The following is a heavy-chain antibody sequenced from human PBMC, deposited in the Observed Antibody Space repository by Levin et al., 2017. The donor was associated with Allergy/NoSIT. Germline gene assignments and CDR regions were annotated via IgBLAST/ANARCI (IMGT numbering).Heavy chain of an antibody. D-gene: IGHD1-26*01. CDR3: AKEVGKGGFDY. CDR2: ISWNSGSI. V-gene: IGHV3-9*01. Sequence: GGSLRLSCAASGFTFDDYAMHWVRQAPGKGLEWVSGISWNSGSIGYADSVKGRFTISRDNAKNSLYLQMNSLRAEDTALYYCAKEVGKGGFDYWGQGTLVTVSS. CDR1: GFTFDDYA. J-gene: IGHJ4*02.